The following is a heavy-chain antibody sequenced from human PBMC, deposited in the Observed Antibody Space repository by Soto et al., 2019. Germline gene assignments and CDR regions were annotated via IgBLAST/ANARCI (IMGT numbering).Heavy chain of an antibody. CDR3: ARDPPSGSYYVYYYYGMDV. CDR2: ISYDGSNK. J-gene: IGHJ6*01. CDR1: GFTFSSYA. V-gene: IGHV3-30-3*01. Sequence: QVQLVESGGGVVQPGRSLRLSCAASGFTFSSYAMHWVRQAPGKGLEWVAVISYDGSNKYYADSVKGRFTISRDNSKNTLYLQMNSLRAEDTAVYYCARDPPSGSYYVYYYYGMDVWGQGTTVTGSS. D-gene: IGHD1-26*01.